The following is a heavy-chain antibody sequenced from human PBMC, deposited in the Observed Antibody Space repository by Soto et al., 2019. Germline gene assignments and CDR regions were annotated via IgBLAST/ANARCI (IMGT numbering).Heavy chain of an antibody. CDR3: SREASGSGWWSGGSFES. Sequence: EVQLVESGGGLVQPGGSLRLACAGSGFTVTDSYMSWVRQAPGKGLEWVSSIYLSGSTYFADSVKGRITISRDICENTVFLQMISLRVEDAAVYYGSREASGSGWWSGGSFESWGQGTLVTVSS. CDR1: GFTVTDSY. D-gene: IGHD6-19*01. V-gene: IGHV3-66*01. CDR2: IYLSGST. J-gene: IGHJ4*02.